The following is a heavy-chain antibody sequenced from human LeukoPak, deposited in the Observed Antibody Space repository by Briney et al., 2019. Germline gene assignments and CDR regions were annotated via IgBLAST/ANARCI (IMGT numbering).Heavy chain of an antibody. Sequence: GSLRLXCAASGFTFSSSAMSWVRQAPGKGLEWVSAISNNGGYTYYADSVQGRFTISRDNSKSTLCLQMNSLRAEDTAVYYCAKQLGYCSDGSCYFPYWGQGTLVTVSS. CDR1: GFTFSSSA. V-gene: IGHV3-23*01. D-gene: IGHD2-15*01. CDR2: ISNNGGYT. J-gene: IGHJ4*02. CDR3: AKQLGYCSDGSCYFPY.